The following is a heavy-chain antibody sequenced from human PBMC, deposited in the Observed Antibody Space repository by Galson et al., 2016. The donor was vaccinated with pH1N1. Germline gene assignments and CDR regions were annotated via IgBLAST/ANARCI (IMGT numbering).Heavy chain of an antibody. CDR1: GFSLSTSGVG. V-gene: IGHV2-5*01. CDR2: IYWNDDK. D-gene: IGHD4-17*01. J-gene: IGHJ5*02. CDR3: AHSLYGDYVGWFDP. Sequence: PALVKPTQTLTLTCTFSGFSLSTSGVGVGWIRQPPGKALEWLALIYWNDDKRYSPSLKSRLTITKDTSKNQVVLTMTNMDPVDTATYYCAHSLYGDYVGWFDPWGQGTLVIVSS.